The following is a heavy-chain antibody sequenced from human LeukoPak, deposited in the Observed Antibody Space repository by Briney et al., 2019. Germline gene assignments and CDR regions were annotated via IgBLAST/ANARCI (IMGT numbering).Heavy chain of an antibody. V-gene: IGHV1-69*13. Sequence: SVSVSCKASGGTFSSYAISGVRQAPGQGLEWMGGIIPIFGTANYAQKFQGRVTITADESASTAYMELSSLRSEDTAVYYCARDSGAAANYDSSGYYSFDYWGQGTLVTVSS. CDR3: ARDSGAAANYDSSGYYSFDY. D-gene: IGHD3-22*01. CDR2: IIPIFGTA. CDR1: GGTFSSYA. J-gene: IGHJ4*02.